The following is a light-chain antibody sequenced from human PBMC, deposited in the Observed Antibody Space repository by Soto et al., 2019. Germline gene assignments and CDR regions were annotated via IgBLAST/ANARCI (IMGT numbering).Light chain of an antibody. CDR1: SSDVGGYNF. V-gene: IGLV2-14*03. J-gene: IGLJ1*01. Sequence: QSALTQPASVSGSPGQSITISCTGTSSDVGGYNFVSWYQQHQGKVPKLMIFDVNRRPSGVSDRFSGSKSGNTASLTISGLQAEDEGDYYCFSYTSSSTHVFGSGTKVTVL. CDR3: FSYTSSSTHV. CDR2: DVN.